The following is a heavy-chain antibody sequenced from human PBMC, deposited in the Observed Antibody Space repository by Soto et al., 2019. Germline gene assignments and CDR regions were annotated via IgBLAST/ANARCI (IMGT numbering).Heavy chain of an antibody. V-gene: IGHV4-39*01. D-gene: IGHD3-3*02. CDR2: IYYSGST. Sequence: SETLSLTXTVAGGSISSSSYYWGWIRQPPGKGLEWIGSIYYSGSTYYNPSLKSRVTISVDTSKNQFSLKLSSVTAADTAVYYCARSRIKLGTFDYWGQGTLVTVSS. CDR3: ARSRIKLGTFDY. CDR1: GGSISSSSYY. J-gene: IGHJ4*02.